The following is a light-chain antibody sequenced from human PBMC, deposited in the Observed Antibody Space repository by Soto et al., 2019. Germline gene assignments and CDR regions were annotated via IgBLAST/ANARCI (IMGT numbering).Light chain of an antibody. J-gene: IGKJ4*01. V-gene: IGKV1-13*02. CDR1: QGISSA. Sequence: AIQLTQSPSSLSASVGDRVTITCRASQGISSALAWYQQKPGKAPKLLIYDASTLESGVPSRFSGSGSGTDFPLTISSLQPEDFATYYCQQFNSDHLTFGGGTKVEIK. CDR3: QQFNSDHLT. CDR2: DAS.